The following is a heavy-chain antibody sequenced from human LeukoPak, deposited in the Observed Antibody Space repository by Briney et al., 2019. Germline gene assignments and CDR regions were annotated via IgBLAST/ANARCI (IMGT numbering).Heavy chain of an antibody. CDR1: GFTVSRNY. V-gene: IGHV3-53*01. CDR2: LYRGGST. CDR3: ARGFANGDYTLDY. Sequence: GGSLRLSCAASGFTVSRNYMNWVRQAPGKGLEWVSVLYRGGSTYYAASVEGRFTISRDNTKNTLSLQMNSLRADDTAVYYCARGFANGDYTLDYWGQGTLVTVSS. J-gene: IGHJ4*02. D-gene: IGHD4-17*01.